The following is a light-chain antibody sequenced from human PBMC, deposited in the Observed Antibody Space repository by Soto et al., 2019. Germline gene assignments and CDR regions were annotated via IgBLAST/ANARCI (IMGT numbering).Light chain of an antibody. CDR1: QGIYNY. Sequence: DIQMTQSPSSLSASVGDRVTITCRASQGIYNYLAWYQQKPGKAPKLLIYAASTLEAGVPSRFSGGGSGTDFTLTISSLQPEDVATYYCHKYNSALLTFGQGTRLEIK. V-gene: IGKV1-27*01. CDR3: HKYNSALLT. CDR2: AAS. J-gene: IGKJ5*01.